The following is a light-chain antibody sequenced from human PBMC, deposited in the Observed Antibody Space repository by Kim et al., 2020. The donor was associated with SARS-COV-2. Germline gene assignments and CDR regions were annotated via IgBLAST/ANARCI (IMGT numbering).Light chain of an antibody. CDR3: NSRDSSGNHWV. J-gene: IGLJ3*02. CDR2: GKN. Sequence: SSELTQDPAVSVALGQTVRITCQGDSLRSYYVTWYQQKPGQAPVLVIYGKNNRPSGIPDRFSGSSSGNTASLTITGAQAEDEADYYCNSRDSSGNHWVFAGGTQLTVL. CDR1: SLRSYY. V-gene: IGLV3-19*01.